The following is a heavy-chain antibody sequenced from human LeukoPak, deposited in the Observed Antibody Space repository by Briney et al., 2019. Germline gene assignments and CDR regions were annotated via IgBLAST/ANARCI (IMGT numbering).Heavy chain of an antibody. Sequence: GGSLRLSCAASGFTFSSYSMNWVRQAPGKGLEWVSYMSSSCYMCYAGSVKGRCTISRDNANNSLYRERNSLRAEYMAVYECARGVSWVGYFVWLTTWGQGSLVTVSS. CDR2: MSSSCYM. CDR1: GFTFSSYS. D-gene: IGHD3-9*01. CDR3: ARGVSWVGYFVWLTT. J-gene: IGHJ5*02. V-gene: IGHV3-21*05.